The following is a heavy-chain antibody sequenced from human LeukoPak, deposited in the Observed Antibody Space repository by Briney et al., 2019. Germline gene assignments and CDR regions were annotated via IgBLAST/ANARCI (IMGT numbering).Heavy chain of an antibody. CDR1: GGSISSYY. CDR2: IYYSGST. J-gene: IGHJ3*02. V-gene: IGHV4-59*01. Sequence: SETLSLTCTVSGGSISSYYWSWIRQPPGKGLEWIGYIYYSGSTNYNPSLKGRVTISVDTSKNQFSLKLSSVTAADTAVYYCARWGVADAFDIWGQGTMVTVSS. CDR3: ARWGVADAFDI. D-gene: IGHD1-26*01.